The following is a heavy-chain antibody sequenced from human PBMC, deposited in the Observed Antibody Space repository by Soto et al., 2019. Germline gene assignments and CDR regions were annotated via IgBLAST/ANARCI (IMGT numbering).Heavy chain of an antibody. J-gene: IGHJ4*02. V-gene: IGHV4-59*01. D-gene: IGHD2-21*02. CDR3: ARAGGNSGFGFDY. CDR2: IYYSGST. Sequence: SETLSLTCTVSGGSISSYYWSWIRQPPGEGLEWIGYIYYSGSTNYNPSLKSRVTISVDTSKNQFSLKLSSVTAADTAVYYRARAGGNSGFGFDYWGQGTLVTVSS. CDR1: GGSISSYY.